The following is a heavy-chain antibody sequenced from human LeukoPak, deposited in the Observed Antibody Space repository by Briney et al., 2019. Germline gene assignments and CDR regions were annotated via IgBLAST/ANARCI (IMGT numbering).Heavy chain of an antibody. J-gene: IGHJ6*02. Sequence: SSETLSLTCTVSGGSISSYYWSWIRQPPGKGLEWIGYIYYSGSTNYNPSLKSRVTISVDTSKNQFSLKLSSVTAADTVVYYCARVSGYCSSTSCRLYYYYGMDVWGQGTTVTVSS. D-gene: IGHD2-2*03. CDR2: IYYSGST. CDR3: ARVSGYCSSTSCRLYYYYGMDV. CDR1: GGSISSYY. V-gene: IGHV4-59*01.